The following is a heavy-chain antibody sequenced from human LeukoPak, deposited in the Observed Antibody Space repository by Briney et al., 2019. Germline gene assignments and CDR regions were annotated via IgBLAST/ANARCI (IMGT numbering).Heavy chain of an antibody. V-gene: IGHV3-74*01. CDR1: GFTFGSPW. J-gene: IGHJ4*02. D-gene: IGHD3-16*02. CDR2: INSDGSAT. CDR3: ARGTAGYHSSYFDY. Sequence: QAGGSLRLSCAASGFTFGSPWMHWVRHAPGKGLVWVSRINSDGSATAYADSVKGRFTISRDNAENTLYLQMNSLRAEDTAVYYCARGTAGYHSSYFDYWGQGTLVTVSS.